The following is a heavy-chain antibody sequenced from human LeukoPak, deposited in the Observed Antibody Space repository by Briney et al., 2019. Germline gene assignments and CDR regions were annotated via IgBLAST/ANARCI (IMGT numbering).Heavy chain of an antibody. CDR1: GFTFSSYG. J-gene: IGHJ4*02. V-gene: IGHV3-23*01. Sequence: PGGSLRLSCAASGFTFSSYGMIWVRQAPGKGLEWVSTITDNGGTSYYADSVKGRFTISRDSSKNMLYLQMNSVRVEDTALYYCAKLIPYSGWPYHYWGQGTLVTVSS. D-gene: IGHD5-12*01. CDR2: ITDNGGTS. CDR3: AKLIPYSGWPYHY.